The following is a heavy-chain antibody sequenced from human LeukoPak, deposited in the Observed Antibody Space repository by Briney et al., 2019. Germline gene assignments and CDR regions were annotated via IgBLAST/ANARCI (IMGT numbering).Heavy chain of an antibody. CDR3: ARSRTTVTTRYWFDP. J-gene: IGHJ5*02. CDR1: GGSFSGYY. Sequence: SETLSLTCAVYGGSFSGYYWSWIRQPPGKGLEWIGEINHSGSTNYNPSLRSRVTISVDTSKNQFSLKLSSVTAADTAVYYCARSRTTVTTRYWFDPWGQGTLVTVSS. D-gene: IGHD4-17*01. CDR2: INHSGST. V-gene: IGHV4-34*01.